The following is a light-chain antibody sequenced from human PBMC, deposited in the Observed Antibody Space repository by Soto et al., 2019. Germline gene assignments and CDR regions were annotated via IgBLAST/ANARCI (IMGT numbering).Light chain of an antibody. Sequence: IMMTPSPATLSVFPGERATLSCRASQSVSSSLAWYQQKPGQAPRLLIYGASTRATGIPARFSGSGSGTEFTLTINSLQSEDFAVYYCQQYNNWWTFGQGTKVDI. CDR3: QQYNNWWT. CDR1: QSVSSS. CDR2: GAS. J-gene: IGKJ1*01. V-gene: IGKV3-15*01.